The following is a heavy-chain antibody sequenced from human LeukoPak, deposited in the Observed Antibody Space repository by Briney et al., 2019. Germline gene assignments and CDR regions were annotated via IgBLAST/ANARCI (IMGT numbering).Heavy chain of an antibody. CDR1: GGSFSGYY. CDR3: ARDDDYGDPTWFDP. D-gene: IGHD4-17*01. V-gene: IGHV4-34*01. Sequence: SETLSLTCAVYGGSFSGYYWSWIRQPPGKGLEWIGEINHSGGTNYNPSLKSRVTISVDTSKNQFSLKLSSVTAADTAVYYCARDDDYGDPTWFDPWGQGTLVTVSS. CDR2: INHSGGT. J-gene: IGHJ5*02.